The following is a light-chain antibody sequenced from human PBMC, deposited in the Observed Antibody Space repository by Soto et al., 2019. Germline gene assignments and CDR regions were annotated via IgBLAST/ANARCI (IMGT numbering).Light chain of an antibody. CDR1: QSVDSIY. CDR3: QQYGNSPIT. Sequence: EIVLTQSPGTLSLAPGDRATLSCRASQSVDSIYLAWYQQKPGQAPRLLIYGTSSRATGIPDRFSGSGSGTDFTLTISRLEPEDFAVYYCQQYGNSPITFGQGTRLEIK. CDR2: GTS. J-gene: IGKJ5*01. V-gene: IGKV3-20*01.